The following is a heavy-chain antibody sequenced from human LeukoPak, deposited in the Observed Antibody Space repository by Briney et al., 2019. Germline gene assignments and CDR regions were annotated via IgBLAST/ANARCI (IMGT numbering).Heavy chain of an antibody. D-gene: IGHD3-22*01. V-gene: IGHV4-61*02. CDR1: GGSISSGSYY. CDR2: IYTSGST. CDR3: ARHGYYYDSSGYPPFDY. Sequence: SETLSLTCTVSGGSISSGSYYWSWIRQPAGKGLEWIGRIYTSGSTNYNPSLKRRVTISVDTSKNQFSLKLSSVTAADTAVYYCARHGYYYDSSGYPPFDYWGQGTLVTVSS. J-gene: IGHJ4*02.